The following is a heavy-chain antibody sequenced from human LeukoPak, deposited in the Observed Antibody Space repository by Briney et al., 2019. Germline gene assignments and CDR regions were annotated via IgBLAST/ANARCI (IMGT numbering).Heavy chain of an antibody. D-gene: IGHD3-22*01. CDR1: GGSFSGYY. V-gene: IGHV4-34*01. CDR3: ARDYYDSTTSKFDAFDI. Sequence: SETLSLTCAVYGGSFSGYYWSWIRQPPGKGLEWIGEINHSGSTNYNPSLKSRVTISVDTSKNQFSLKLSSETAADTAVYYCARDYYDSTTSKFDAFDIWGQGTMVTVSS. CDR2: INHSGST. J-gene: IGHJ3*02.